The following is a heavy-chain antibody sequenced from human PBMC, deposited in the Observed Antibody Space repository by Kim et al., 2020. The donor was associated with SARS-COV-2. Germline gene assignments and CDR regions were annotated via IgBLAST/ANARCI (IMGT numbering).Heavy chain of an antibody. D-gene: IGHD6-13*01. CDR1: GGSFSGYY. Sequence: SETLSLTCAVYGGSFSGYYWSWIRQPPGKGLEWIGEINHSGSTNYNPSLKSRVTISVDTSKNQFSLKLSSVTAADTAVYYCASGTERRYSSSFSPFDYWGQETLVTVSS. J-gene: IGHJ4*02. CDR3: ASGTERRYSSSFSPFDY. CDR2: INHSGST. V-gene: IGHV4-34*01.